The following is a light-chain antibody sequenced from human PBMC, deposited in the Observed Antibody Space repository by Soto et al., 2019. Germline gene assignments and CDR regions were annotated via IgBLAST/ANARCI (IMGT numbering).Light chain of an antibody. CDR3: QQYESSPPSYT. Sequence: EIVLTQSPGTLSLSPGERATLSCRASQSLTSSYLAWYQQKPGQAPRLLIYGASSRATGIPDRFSGSGSGTDFTLTISRLEPEDSAVYYWQQYESSPPSYTFGQGTKLEIK. J-gene: IGKJ2*01. CDR1: QSLTSSY. V-gene: IGKV3-20*01. CDR2: GAS.